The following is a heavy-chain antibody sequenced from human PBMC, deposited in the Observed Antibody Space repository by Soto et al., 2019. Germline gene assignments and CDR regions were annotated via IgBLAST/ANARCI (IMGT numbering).Heavy chain of an antibody. J-gene: IGHJ4*02. D-gene: IGHD3-22*01. CDR2: MNPNSGNT. V-gene: IGHV1-8*01. CDR1: GYTFSNND. Sequence: ASVKVSCKASGYTFSNNDINWVRQATGQGLEWMGWMNPNSGNTGYAQKFQGRVTMTRNTSISTAYMELSGLRSEDTAVYYCARASHSSGSFFEYWGQGPLVTVSS. CDR3: ARASHSSGSFFEY.